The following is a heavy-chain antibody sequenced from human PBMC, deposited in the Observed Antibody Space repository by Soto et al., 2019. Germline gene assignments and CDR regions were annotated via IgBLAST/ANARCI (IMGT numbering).Heavy chain of an antibody. CDR2: IYTSGST. J-gene: IGHJ6*02. V-gene: IGHV4-4*07. Sequence: ETLSLTCTVSGGSISSYYWSWIRQPAGKGLEWIGRIYTSGSTNYNPSLKSRVTMSVDTSKNQFSLKLSSVTAADTAVYYCARDARITIFGVVIELYGMDVWGQGTTVTVSS. CDR1: GGSISSYY. CDR3: ARDARITIFGVVIELYGMDV. D-gene: IGHD3-3*01.